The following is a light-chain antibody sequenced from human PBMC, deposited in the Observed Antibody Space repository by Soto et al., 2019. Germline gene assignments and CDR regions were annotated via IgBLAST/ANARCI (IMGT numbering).Light chain of an antibody. V-gene: IGKV3-11*01. CDR3: QQRTSWPPWT. CDR2: DAS. CDR1: QTFIISY. J-gene: IGKJ1*01. Sequence: EIVLTQSPGTLSLSPGERATLSCKATQTFIISYLAWYQHRPGQAPRLLIYDASYRATGIPARFSGGGSGTDFTLTISSLEPEDFAVYYCQQRTSWPPWTSGQGTKVDIK.